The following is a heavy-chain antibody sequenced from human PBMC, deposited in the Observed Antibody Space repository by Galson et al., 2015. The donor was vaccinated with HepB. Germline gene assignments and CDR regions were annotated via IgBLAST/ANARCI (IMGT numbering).Heavy chain of an antibody. Sequence: SVKASCKVSGYTLTELSMHWVRQAPGKGLEWMGGFDPEDGETIYAQKFQGRVTMTEDTSTDTAYMELSSLRSEDTAVYYCATDYLRYSGYDFSYYYGMDVWGQGTTVTVSS. D-gene: IGHD5-12*01. CDR2: FDPEDGET. CDR3: ATDYLRYSGYDFSYYYGMDV. V-gene: IGHV1-24*01. CDR1: GYTLTELS. J-gene: IGHJ6*02.